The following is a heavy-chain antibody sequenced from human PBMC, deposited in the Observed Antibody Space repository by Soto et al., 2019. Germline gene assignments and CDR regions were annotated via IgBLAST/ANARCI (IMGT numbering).Heavy chain of an antibody. D-gene: IGHD3-3*01. CDR2: IYYSGST. J-gene: IGHJ4*02. CDR3: ARASARFGVVIVGTYYFDY. Sequence: SETLSLTCTVSGGSISSSSYYWGWIRQPPGKGLEWIGSIYYSGSTYYNPSLKSRVTISVDTSKNQFSLKLSSVTAADTAVYYCARASARFGVVIVGTYYFDYWGQGTLVTVSS. V-gene: IGHV4-39*01. CDR1: GGSISSSSYY.